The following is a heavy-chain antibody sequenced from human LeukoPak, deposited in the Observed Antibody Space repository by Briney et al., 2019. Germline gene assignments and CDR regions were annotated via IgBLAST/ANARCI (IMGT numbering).Heavy chain of an antibody. Sequence: SETLSLTCTVSGGSISSYYWSWIRQPPGKGLEWIGYIYYSGSTNYNPSLKSRVTISVGTSKNQFSLKLSSVTAADTAVYYCARDRRIAAAGTYYYYYMDVWGKGTTVTVSS. CDR1: GGSISSYY. CDR3: ARDRRIAAAGTYYYYYMDV. V-gene: IGHV4-59*01. CDR2: IYYSGST. J-gene: IGHJ6*03. D-gene: IGHD6-13*01.